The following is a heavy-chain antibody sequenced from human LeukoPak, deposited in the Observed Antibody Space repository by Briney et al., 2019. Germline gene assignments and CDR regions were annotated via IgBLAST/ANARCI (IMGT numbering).Heavy chain of an antibody. D-gene: IGHD3-10*01. V-gene: IGHV4-34*01. CDR2: INHSGST. CDR1: GGSFSGYY. CDR3: ARWVGDYNWFDP. J-gene: IGHJ5*02. Sequence: SETLSLTCAVYGGSFSGYYWSWIRQPPGKGLEWIGEINHSGSTNYNPSLKSRVTISVDTSKNQFSLKLSSVTAADTAVYYCARWVGDYNWFDPWGQGTLVTVSS.